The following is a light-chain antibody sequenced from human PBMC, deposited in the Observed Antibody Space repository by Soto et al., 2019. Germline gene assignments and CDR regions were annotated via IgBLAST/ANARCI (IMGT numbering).Light chain of an antibody. J-gene: IGLJ1*01. V-gene: IGLV2-14*01. CDR2: EVS. Sequence: QSALTQPASVSGSPGQSITISCTGTTNDVGGYNYVSWCQQHPGKAPKLLIFEVSSRPSGVSNRFSGSKSGNTASLTISALQAEDEADYFCNSYTSSTSRPYVFGTGTKGTVL. CDR1: TNDVGGYNY. CDR3: NSYTSSTSRPYV.